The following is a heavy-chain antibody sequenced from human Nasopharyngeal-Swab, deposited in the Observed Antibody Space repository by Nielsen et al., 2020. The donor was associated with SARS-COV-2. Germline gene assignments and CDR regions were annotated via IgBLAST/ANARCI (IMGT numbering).Heavy chain of an antibody. D-gene: IGHD2-21*01. CDR2: INHSGST. V-gene: IGHV4-34*01. Sequence: RQAAGKGLEWFGEINHSGSTNYNPSLKSRVTISVDTSKYQCSLKLSSVTAADTAVYYCARAGDIRYYYYGMDFWGQGTPVTVSS. CDR3: ARAGDIRYYYYGMDF. J-gene: IGHJ6*02.